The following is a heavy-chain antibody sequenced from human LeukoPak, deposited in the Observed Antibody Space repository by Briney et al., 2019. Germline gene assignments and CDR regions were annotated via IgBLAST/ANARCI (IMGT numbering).Heavy chain of an antibody. Sequence: GGSLRLSCAASGFTFSSYGMHWVRQAPGKGLEWVAFIRYDGSNKYYADSVKGRFTISRDNSKNTLYLQMNILRPEDTALYYCAKDYGGVSNFWGQGTLVTVSS. V-gene: IGHV3-30*02. J-gene: IGHJ4*02. CDR2: IRYDGSNK. CDR1: GFTFSSYG. D-gene: IGHD3-16*01. CDR3: AKDYGGVSNF.